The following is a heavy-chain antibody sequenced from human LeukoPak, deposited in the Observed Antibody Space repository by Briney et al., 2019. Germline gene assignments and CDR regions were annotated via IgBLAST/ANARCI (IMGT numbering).Heavy chain of an antibody. CDR2: TNVGNDYT. Sequence: GSVKVSCKASGYTFTHYAVHWVRQAPGQRLEWMGWTNVGNDYTESSQKFQGRLTITSDTTATTVYMELSSLRSEDTAVYYCARDDFSTYPGLNYFDYWGQGSLVTVSS. D-gene: IGHD4-11*01. V-gene: IGHV1-3*01. CDR3: ARDDFSTYPGLNYFDY. J-gene: IGHJ4*02. CDR1: GYTFTHYA.